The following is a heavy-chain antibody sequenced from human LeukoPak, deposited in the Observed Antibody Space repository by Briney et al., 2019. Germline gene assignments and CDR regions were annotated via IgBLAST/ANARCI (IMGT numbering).Heavy chain of an antibody. CDR2: IRSKANSYAT. V-gene: IGHV3-73*01. J-gene: IGHJ1*01. CDR3: ARGSDLKYFQY. Sequence: GGSLRLSCAASGFTFSGSAMHWVRQASGKGLEWVGRIRSKANSYATAYAASVKGRFTIPRDDSKNTAYLQMNSLRAEDTAVYYCARGSDLKYFQYWGQGTLVTVSS. CDR1: GFTFSGSA.